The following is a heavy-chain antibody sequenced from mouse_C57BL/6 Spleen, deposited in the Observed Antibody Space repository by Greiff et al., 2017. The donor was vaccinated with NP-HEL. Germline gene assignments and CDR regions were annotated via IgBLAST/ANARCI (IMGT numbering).Heavy chain of an antibody. Sequence: EVQLQQSGAELVRPGASVKLSCTASGFNIKDDYMHWVKQRPEQGLEWIGWIDPENGDTEYASKFQGKATITADTSSNTAYLQLSSLTSEDTAVYYCTTSYYGSSSAYWGQGTLVTVSA. CDR3: TTSYYGSSSAY. CDR2: IDPENGDT. D-gene: IGHD1-1*01. J-gene: IGHJ3*01. CDR1: GFNIKDDY. V-gene: IGHV14-4*01.